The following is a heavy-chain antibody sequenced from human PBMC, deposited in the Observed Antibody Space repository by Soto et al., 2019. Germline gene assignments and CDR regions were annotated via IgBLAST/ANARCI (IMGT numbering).Heavy chain of an antibody. D-gene: IGHD6-19*01. CDR2: IYYSGST. J-gene: IGHJ4*02. CDR3: ARLQKAVAVDY. CDR1: GGSISSSSYY. V-gene: IGHV4-39*01. Sequence: SETLSLTXTVSGGSISSSSYYWGWIRQPPGKGLEWIGSIYYSGSTYYNPSLKSRVTISVDTSKNQFSLKLSSVTAADTAVYYCARLQKAVAVDYWGQGTLVTVSS.